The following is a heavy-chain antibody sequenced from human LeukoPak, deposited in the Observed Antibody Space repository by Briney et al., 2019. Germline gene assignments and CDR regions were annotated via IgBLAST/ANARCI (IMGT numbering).Heavy chain of an antibody. CDR3: ARGVLPLMISIGDAFDI. CDR2: ISSSGSNI. D-gene: IGHD3-16*01. J-gene: IGHJ3*02. CDR1: GFTFSSYE. V-gene: IGHV3-48*03. Sequence: GGSLRLSCAASGFTFSSYEMNWVRQAPGKGLEWVSYISSSGSNIYYADSVKGRFTISRDNAKNSLYLQMNSLRAEDTAVYYCARGVLPLMISIGDAFDIWGQGTMVTVSS.